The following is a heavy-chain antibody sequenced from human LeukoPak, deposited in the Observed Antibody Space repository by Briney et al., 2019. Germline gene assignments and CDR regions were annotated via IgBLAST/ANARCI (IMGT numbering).Heavy chain of an antibody. CDR3: ARGANYDFWSGYHPLDY. V-gene: IGHV3-7*01. J-gene: IGHJ4*02. D-gene: IGHD3-3*01. CDR2: IKQHVSET. Sequence: IKQHVSETYYLDSLKRRFTISRDNAKNSLYLQMNSLRAEDTAVYYCARGANYDFWSGYHPLDYWGQGTLVTVSS.